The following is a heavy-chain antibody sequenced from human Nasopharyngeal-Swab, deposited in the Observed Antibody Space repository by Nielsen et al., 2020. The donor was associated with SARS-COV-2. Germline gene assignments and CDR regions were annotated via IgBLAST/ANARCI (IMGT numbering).Heavy chain of an antibody. D-gene: IGHD3-10*01. CDR2: ISSSSSYI. V-gene: IGHV3-21*01. J-gene: IGHJ4*02. CDR1: GFTFSSYS. Sequence: GASLKISCAASGFTFSSYSTNWVRQAPGKGLEWVSSISSSSSYIYYADSVKGRFTISRDNAKNSLYLQMNSLRAEDTAVYYCARAAPGSGSSSDYWGQGTLVTVSS. CDR3: ARAAPGSGSSSDY.